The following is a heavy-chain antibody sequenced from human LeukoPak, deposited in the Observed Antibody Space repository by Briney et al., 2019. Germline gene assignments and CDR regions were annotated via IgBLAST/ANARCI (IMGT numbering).Heavy chain of an antibody. J-gene: IGHJ4*02. V-gene: IGHV3-23*01. CDR2: INGDGDT. CDR3: AKGPSDGF. CDR1: GFTLSRHA. Sequence: GGSLRLSCAASGFTLSRHAMNWVRQAPGKGLEWDSVINGDGDTYYADSVRGRFTISRDNSKNTLFLQMNSLRAEDTAVYYCAKGPSDGFWGQGILVTVSS. D-gene: IGHD5-24*01.